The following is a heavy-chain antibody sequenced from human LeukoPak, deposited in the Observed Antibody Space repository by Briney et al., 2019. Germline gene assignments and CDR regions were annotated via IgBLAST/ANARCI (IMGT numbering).Heavy chain of an antibody. Sequence: GGSLRLSCAASGFTVSSNYMSWVRQAPGKGLEWVSVIYSGGSTYYADSVKGRFTISRDDSKNTLYLQMSSLRAEDTAVYYCARDSGDYYDSSGYPFDYWGQGTLVTVSS. CDR1: GFTVSSNY. J-gene: IGHJ4*02. D-gene: IGHD3-22*01. V-gene: IGHV3-66*01. CDR3: ARDSGDYYDSSGYPFDY. CDR2: IYSGGST.